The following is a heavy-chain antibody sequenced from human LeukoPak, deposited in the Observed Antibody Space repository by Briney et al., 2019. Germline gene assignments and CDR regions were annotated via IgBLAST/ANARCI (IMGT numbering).Heavy chain of an antibody. V-gene: IGHV4-30-4*08. D-gene: IGHD2-15*01. CDR2: IYYSGST. CDR1: GGSFSGYY. Sequence: SETLSLTCAVYGGSFSGYYWSWIRQPPGKGLEWIGYIYYSGSTYYNPSLKSRVTISVDTSKNQFSLKLSSVTAADTAVYYCAITDGGIDPWGQGTLVTVSS. CDR3: AITDGGIDP. J-gene: IGHJ5*02.